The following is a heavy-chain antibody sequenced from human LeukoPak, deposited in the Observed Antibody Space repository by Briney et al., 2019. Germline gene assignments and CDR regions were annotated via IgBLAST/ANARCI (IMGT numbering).Heavy chain of an antibody. J-gene: IGHJ4*02. CDR1: GFTFSSYA. Sequence: GGSLRLSCAASGFTFSSYAMSWVRQAPGKGLEWVSAISGSGGSTYYADSVKGRFTISRDNSKNTLNVQMNSLRAEDTAVYYCAKDGITIFGVVIFYFDYWGQGTLVTVSS. V-gene: IGHV3-23*01. CDR3: AKDGITIFGVVIFYFDY. D-gene: IGHD3-3*01. CDR2: ISGSGGST.